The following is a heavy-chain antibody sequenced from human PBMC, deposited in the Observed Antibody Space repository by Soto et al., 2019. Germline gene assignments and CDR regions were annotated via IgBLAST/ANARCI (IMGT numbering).Heavy chain of an antibody. J-gene: IGHJ3*02. CDR1: GYTVKDYY. Sequence: ASVNVCCNASGYTVKDYYMHWGRHAPGQGLERMGWINPNSGGTNYAQKYQGRVTMTRDASISTAYMELSRLRSDDPAGYYCASVLHHWLVTHSAYHIWG. D-gene: IGHD6-19*01. CDR3: ASVLHHWLVTHSAYHI. V-gene: IGHV1-2*02. CDR2: INPNSGGT.